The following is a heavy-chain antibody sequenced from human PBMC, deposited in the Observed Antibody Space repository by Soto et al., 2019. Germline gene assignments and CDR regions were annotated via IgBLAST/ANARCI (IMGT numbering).Heavy chain of an antibody. V-gene: IGHV3-21*01. D-gene: IGHD5-18*01. Sequence: SLRLSCAASGFTFSSYSMNWVRQAPGKGLEWVSSISSSSSYIYYADSVKGRFTISRDNAKNSLYLQMNSLRAEDTAVYYCARVFEDTAMVAYYYYGMDVWGQGTTVTVSS. J-gene: IGHJ6*02. CDR1: GFTFSSYS. CDR2: ISSSSSYI. CDR3: ARVFEDTAMVAYYYYGMDV.